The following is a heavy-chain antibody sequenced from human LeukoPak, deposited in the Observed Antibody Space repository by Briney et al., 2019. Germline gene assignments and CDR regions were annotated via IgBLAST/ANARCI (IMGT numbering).Heavy chain of an antibody. V-gene: IGHV4-59*01. J-gene: IGHJ6*02. CDR1: GGSISSYY. CDR3: ARGRRLMDYYYGMDV. D-gene: IGHD5-24*01. CDR2: IYYSGST. Sequence: SETLSLTCTVSGGSISSYYWSWIRQPPGKGLEWIGYIYYSGSTNYNPSLKSRVTISVDTSKNQFSLKLSSVTAADTAVYYCARGRRLMDYYYGMDVWGQGTTVTVSS.